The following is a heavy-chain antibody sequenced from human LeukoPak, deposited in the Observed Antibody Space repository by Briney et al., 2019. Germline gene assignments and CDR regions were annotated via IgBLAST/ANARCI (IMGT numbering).Heavy chain of an antibody. D-gene: IGHD2-15*01. CDR1: GITVSSNS. J-gene: IGHJ4*02. CDR3: AREYCSGGSCYRRQYYFDY. CDR2: LYSGGGT. V-gene: IGHV3-53*01. Sequence: GGSLRLSRAVSGITVSSNSMSWVRQAPGKGLEWVSILYSGGGTDYADSVKGRFTISRDNSKNTLYLGMNSLRVEDTAVYYCAREYCSGGSCYRRQYYFDYWGQGTLVTVSS.